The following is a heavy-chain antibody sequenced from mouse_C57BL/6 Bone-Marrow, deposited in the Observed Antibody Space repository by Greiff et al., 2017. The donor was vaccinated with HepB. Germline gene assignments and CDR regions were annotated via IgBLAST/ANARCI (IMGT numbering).Heavy chain of an antibody. D-gene: IGHD1-1*01. Sequence: QVQLQQPGAELVKPGASVKMSCKASGYTFTSYWITWVKQRPGQGLEWIGDIYPGSGSTNHNEKFKSKATLTVDTSSSTAYMQLSSLTSEDSAVYYCARYGGSSYGFAYWGQGTLVTVSA. CDR3: ARYGGSSYGFAY. CDR2: IYPGSGST. V-gene: IGHV1-55*01. CDR1: GYTFTSYW. J-gene: IGHJ3*01.